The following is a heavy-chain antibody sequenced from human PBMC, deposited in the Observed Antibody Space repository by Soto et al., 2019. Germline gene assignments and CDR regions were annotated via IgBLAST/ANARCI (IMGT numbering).Heavy chain of an antibody. CDR1: GFTFSSYA. CDR2: ISGSGGST. D-gene: IGHD3-10*01. V-gene: IGHV3-23*01. CDR3: TKFREGYYGMDV. J-gene: IGHJ6*02. Sequence: GVSLMLSCAASGFTFSSYAMSWVRQAPGKGMEWVSAISGSGGSTYYADSVKGRCTISSDNSKNTLYLQMNSLRAEDTAVYYCTKFREGYYGMDVWGQGTTVTVSS.